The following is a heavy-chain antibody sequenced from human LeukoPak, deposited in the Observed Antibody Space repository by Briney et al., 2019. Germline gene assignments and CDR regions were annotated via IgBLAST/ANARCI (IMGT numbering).Heavy chain of an antibody. CDR1: GGSISSSSYY. CDR3: ASCYTYNWFDP. V-gene: IGHV4-39*01. J-gene: IGHJ5*02. D-gene: IGHD3-16*02. CDR2: IYYSGST. Sequence: SETLSLTCTVSGGSISSSSYYWGWIRHPPGKGLEWIGSIYYSGSTYYNPSLKSRVTISVDTSKNQFSLKLSSVTAADTAVYYCASCYTYNWFDPWGQGTLVTVSS.